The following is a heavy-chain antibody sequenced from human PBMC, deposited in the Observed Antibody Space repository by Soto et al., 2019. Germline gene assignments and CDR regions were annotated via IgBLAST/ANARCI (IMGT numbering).Heavy chain of an antibody. CDR1: GGSFSGYY. V-gene: IGHV4-34*01. D-gene: IGHD6-13*01. J-gene: IGHJ4*02. CDR3: ARGGLAAAYLGIRRIFVY. Sequence: SETLSLTCAVYGGSFSGYYWSWIRQPPGKGLEWIGEINHSGSTNYNPSLKSRVTISVDTSKNQFSLKLSSVTAADTAVYYCARGGLAAAYLGIRRIFVYWGQGTLVTVSS. CDR2: INHSGST.